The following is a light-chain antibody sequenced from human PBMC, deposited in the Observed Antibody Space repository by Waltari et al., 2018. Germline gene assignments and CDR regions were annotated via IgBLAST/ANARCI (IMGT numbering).Light chain of an antibody. CDR3: QQYNTYSS. Sequence: DIQMTQSPSTLSASVGDTITITCRASQRISNYLAWYQQKPGKAPKLLCYKASSSGSGVPSRFRGSGSRTECTLTISSLQPDDFATYYCQQYNTYSSFGRGTKREIK. J-gene: IGKJ2*03. V-gene: IGKV1-5*03. CDR2: KAS. CDR1: QRISNY.